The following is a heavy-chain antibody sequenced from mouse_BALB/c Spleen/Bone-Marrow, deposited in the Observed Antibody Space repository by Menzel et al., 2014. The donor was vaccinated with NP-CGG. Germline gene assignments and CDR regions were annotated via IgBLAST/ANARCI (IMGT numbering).Heavy chain of an antibody. CDR2: IDPSDSET. D-gene: IGHD1-2*01. Sequence: VQLVESGPQLVRPGASVKISCKASGYSISSYWMHWVKQRPGQGLEWIGMIDPSDSETRLNQKFEDKATLTVDKSSSTAYMQLNSPTSEDSAVYYCAPHYYGYAWFAYWGQGTLVTVSA. CDR1: GYSISSYW. J-gene: IGHJ3*01. V-gene: IGHV1S126*01. CDR3: APHYYGYAWFAY.